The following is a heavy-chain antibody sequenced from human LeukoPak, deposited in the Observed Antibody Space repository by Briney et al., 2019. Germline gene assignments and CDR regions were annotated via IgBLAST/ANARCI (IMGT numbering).Heavy chain of an antibody. Sequence: SETLSLTCTVSGGSISSGSYYWSWIRQPAGKGLEWIGCIYTSGSTNYNPSLKSRVTISVDTSKNQFSLKLSSVTAADTAVYYCAQRLRFTHLPDYYYYMDVWGKGTTVTVSS. CDR3: AQRLRFTHLPDYYYYMDV. V-gene: IGHV4-61*02. CDR2: IYTSGST. CDR1: GGSISSGSYY. J-gene: IGHJ6*03. D-gene: IGHD3-3*01.